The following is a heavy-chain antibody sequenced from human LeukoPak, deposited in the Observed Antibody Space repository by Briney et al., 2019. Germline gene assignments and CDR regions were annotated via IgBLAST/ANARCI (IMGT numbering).Heavy chain of an antibody. J-gene: IGHJ4*02. CDR3: ASNPNDFWSGYPVG. V-gene: IGHV3-21*01. D-gene: IGHD3-3*01. CDR1: GFTFSSYS. Sequence: PGGSLRLSCAASGFTFSSYSVNWVRQAPGKGLEWVSSISSSSSYIYYADSVKGRFTISRDNAKNSLYLQMNSLRAEDTAVYYCASNPNDFWSGYPVGWGQGTLVTVSS. CDR2: ISSSSSYI.